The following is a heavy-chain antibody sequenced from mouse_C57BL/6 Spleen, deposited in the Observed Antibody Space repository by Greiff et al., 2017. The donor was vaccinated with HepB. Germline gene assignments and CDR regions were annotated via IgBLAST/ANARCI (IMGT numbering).Heavy chain of an antibody. CDR2: INPGSGGT. J-gene: IGHJ3*01. CDR1: GYAFTNYL. D-gene: IGHD1-1*01. CDR3: ASDYYGRREFAY. Sequence: QVQLQQSGAELVRPGTSVKVSCKASGYAFTNYLIEWVKQRPGQGLEWIGVINPGSGGTNYNEKFKGKATLTADKSSSTAYMQLSSLTSEDSAGYVCASDYYGRREFAYWGQGTLVTVSA. V-gene: IGHV1-54*01.